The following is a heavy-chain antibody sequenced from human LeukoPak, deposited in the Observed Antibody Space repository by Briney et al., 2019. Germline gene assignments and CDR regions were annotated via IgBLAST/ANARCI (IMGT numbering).Heavy chain of an antibody. CDR3: ARDPTLRYGDYYSYWFDP. V-gene: IGHV1-46*01. CDR1: GYTFTSYY. CDR2: INPSGGST. Sequence: ASVKVSCKASGYTFTSYYMHWVRQAPGQGLEWREIINPSGGSTSYAQKFQGRVTMTRDTSTSTVYMELSSLRSEDTAVYYCARDPTLRYGDYYSYWFDPWGQGTLVTVSS. J-gene: IGHJ5*02. D-gene: IGHD4-17*01.